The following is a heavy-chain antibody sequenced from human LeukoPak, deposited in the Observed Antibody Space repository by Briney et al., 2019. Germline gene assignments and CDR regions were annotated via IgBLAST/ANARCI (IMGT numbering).Heavy chain of an antibody. CDR2: IYYSGST. Sequence: KPSETLSLTCTVSGGSISSSSYYWGWIRQPPGKGLEWIGSIYYSGSTYYNPSLKSRVTISVDTSKNQFSLKLSSVTAADTAVYYCARLTSDCSSTSCYNPYFDYWGQGTLVTVSS. J-gene: IGHJ4*02. CDR1: GGSISSSSYY. V-gene: IGHV4-39*01. D-gene: IGHD2-2*02. CDR3: ARLTSDCSSTSCYNPYFDY.